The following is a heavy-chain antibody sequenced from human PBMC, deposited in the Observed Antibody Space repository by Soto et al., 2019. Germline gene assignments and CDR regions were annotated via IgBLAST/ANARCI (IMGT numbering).Heavy chain of an antibody. CDR3: ARAPMVLTRSYFDS. J-gene: IGHJ4*02. V-gene: IGHV4-59*01. CDR2: ISSSGNT. CDR1: DGSISNFY. Sequence: SETLSLTCTVSDGSISNFYWSWIRQPPGRGLEWIGYISSSGNTNYNPSLKSRVSISVDTSKNQFSLNLTSVTAADTAVYYCARAPMVLTRSYFDSWGQGTPVTVSS. D-gene: IGHD3-22*01.